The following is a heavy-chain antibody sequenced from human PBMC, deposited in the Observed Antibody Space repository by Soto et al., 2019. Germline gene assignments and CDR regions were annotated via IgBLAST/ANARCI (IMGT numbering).Heavy chain of an antibody. Sequence: QVQLGESGGGVVQPGKSLRLSCAASGFTFSSYAMHWARQAPGKGLEWVTGISIRGGDEYYAECVRGRFTISRDDSKNTLYLQMDSLRVEDTAVYYCARGTIVARQHLDYWGQGTLVTVSS. J-gene: IGHJ4*02. CDR2: ISIRGGDE. CDR3: ARGTIVARQHLDY. D-gene: IGHD6-6*01. CDR1: GFTFSSYA. V-gene: IGHV3-30*03.